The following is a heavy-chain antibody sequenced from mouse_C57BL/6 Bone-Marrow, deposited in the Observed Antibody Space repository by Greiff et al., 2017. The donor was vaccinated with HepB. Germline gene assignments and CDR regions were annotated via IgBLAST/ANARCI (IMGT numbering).Heavy chain of an antibody. CDR1: GFTFSDYY. CDR2: INYDGSST. D-gene: IGHD6-1*01. CDR3: ARGLPACDYAMDY. Sequence: EVKLMEPEGGLVQPGSSMKLSCTASGFTFSDYYMAWVRQVPGKGLEWVANINYDGSSTYYLDYLKSRFIIAKDNANNILYLQISSLKSEDTATYYCARGLPACDYAMDYWGQGTSVTVSS. J-gene: IGHJ4*01. V-gene: IGHV5-16*01.